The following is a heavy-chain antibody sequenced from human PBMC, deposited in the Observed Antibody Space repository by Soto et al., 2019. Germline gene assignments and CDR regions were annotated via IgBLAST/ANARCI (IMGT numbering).Heavy chain of an antibody. CDR2: ISYDGSNS. D-gene: IGHD3-22*01. J-gene: IGHJ4*02. CDR3: ARDHDSGGYSFDY. CDR1: GSAFRSYA. V-gene: IGHV3-30-3*01. Sequence: GGSLRLSCAASGSAFRSYAMHWVRQAPGKGLEWVAVISYDGSNSYDTDSVKGRFTISRDNSKNTLYLQMDSLRVEDTAVYYCARDHDSGGYSFDYWGQGTLVTVSS.